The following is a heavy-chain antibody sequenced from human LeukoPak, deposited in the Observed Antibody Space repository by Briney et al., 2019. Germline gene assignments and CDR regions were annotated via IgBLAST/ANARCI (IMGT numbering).Heavy chain of an antibody. J-gene: IGHJ3*02. CDR3: ARAYYYDSSGYDDAFDI. Sequence: SETLSLTCSVSGGSISSYYWSWIRQPPGKGLEWIGYIYYSGSTNYNPSLKSRVTISVDTSKNQFSLKLYSVTAADTAVYFCARAYYYDSSGYDDAFDIWGQGTMVTVSS. CDR1: GGSISSYY. V-gene: IGHV4-59*01. D-gene: IGHD3-22*01. CDR2: IYYSGST.